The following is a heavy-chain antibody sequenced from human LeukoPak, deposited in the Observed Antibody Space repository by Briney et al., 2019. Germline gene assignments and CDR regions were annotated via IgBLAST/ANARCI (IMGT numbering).Heavy chain of an antibody. J-gene: IGHJ4*02. V-gene: IGHV3-74*01. CDR1: GFTFSNYW. CDR2: INSDGSRT. D-gene: IGHD4/OR15-4a*01. CDR3: AKDPHPYGESVGGYHFDS. Sequence: GGSLRLACAASGFTFSNYWMHWVRQAPGKGLVWVSLINSDGSRTIYADSVKGRFTISRDNAKNTLYLQMNSLRAEDTAVYYCAKDPHPYGESVGGYHFDSLGQGILVTVSS.